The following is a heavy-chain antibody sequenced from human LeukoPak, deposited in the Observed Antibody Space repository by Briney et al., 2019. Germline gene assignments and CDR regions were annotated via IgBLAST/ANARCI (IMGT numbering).Heavy chain of an antibody. J-gene: IGHJ4*02. CDR2: INHSGST. Sequence: SETLSLTCAVYGGSFSGYYWSWIRQPPGKGLEWIGEINHSGSTNYNPSLKSRVTISVDTSKNQFSLKLSSVTAADTAVYYCARGWFAGDSSGYYHYYFDYWGQGTLVPVSS. CDR1: GGSFSGYY. CDR3: ARGWFAGDSSGYYHYYFDY. V-gene: IGHV4-34*01. D-gene: IGHD3-22*01.